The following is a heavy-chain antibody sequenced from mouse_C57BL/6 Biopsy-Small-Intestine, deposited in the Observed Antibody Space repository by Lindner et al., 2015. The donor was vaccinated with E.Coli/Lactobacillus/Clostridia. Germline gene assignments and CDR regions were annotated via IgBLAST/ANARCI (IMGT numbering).Heavy chain of an antibody. V-gene: IGHV1-74*01. D-gene: IGHD1-3*01. CDR1: GDTFSSNT. Sequence: SVKVSCKTSGDTFSSNTFSWVRQAPGQGLEWMGGIIPILDTPIYAQKFQGRVSFTADESTTTAYMELSSLKSEDTAIYYCTIYSGSPWRPFDNWGQGTLVTVSS. CDR2: IIPILDTP. CDR3: TIYSGSPWRPFDN. J-gene: IGHJ4*01.